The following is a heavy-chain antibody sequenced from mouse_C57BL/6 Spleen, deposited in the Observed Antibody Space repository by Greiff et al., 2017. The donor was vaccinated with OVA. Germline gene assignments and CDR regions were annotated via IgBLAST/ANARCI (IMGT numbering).Heavy chain of an antibody. Sequence: QVQLQQSGAELVKPGASVKMSCKASGYTFTTYPIEWMKQNQGKSLEWIGNFHPYNDDTKYNEKLKGKATLTVEKSYSTVYLELSLLTSDYSAVYYCARSNSYYAMDYWGQGTSVTVSS. J-gene: IGHJ4*01. CDR3: ARSNSYYAMDY. D-gene: IGHD2-5*01. CDR1: GYTFTTYP. V-gene: IGHV1-47*01. CDR2: FHPYNDDT.